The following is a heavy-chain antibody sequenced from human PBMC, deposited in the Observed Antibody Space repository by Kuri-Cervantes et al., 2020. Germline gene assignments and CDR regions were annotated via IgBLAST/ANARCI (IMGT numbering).Heavy chain of an antibody. Sequence: ASVKVSCKASGYTFTGYYTHWVRQAPGQGLEWMGWINPNSGGANYAQKFQGWVTMTRDTSISTAYMELSRLRSDDTAVYYCARGPFYDYIWTGYYFDYWGQGTLVTVSS. CDR1: GYTFTGYY. J-gene: IGHJ4*02. CDR2: INPNSGGA. CDR3: ARGPFYDYIWTGYYFDY. D-gene: IGHD3-16*01. V-gene: IGHV1-2*04.